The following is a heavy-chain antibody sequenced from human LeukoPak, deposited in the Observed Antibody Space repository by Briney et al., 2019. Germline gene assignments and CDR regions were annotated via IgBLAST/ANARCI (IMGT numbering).Heavy chain of an antibody. V-gene: IGHV3-30-3*01. Sequence: GGSLRLSCAASGFTFSSYAMHWVRQAPGKGLEWVAVISYDGSNKYYADSVKGRFTISRDNSKNTLYLQMNSLRAEDTAVYYCARDDSPSGWNPREWGDAFDIWGQGTMVTVSS. D-gene: IGHD6-19*01. J-gene: IGHJ3*02. CDR3: ARDDSPSGWNPREWGDAFDI. CDR1: GFTFSSYA. CDR2: ISYDGSNK.